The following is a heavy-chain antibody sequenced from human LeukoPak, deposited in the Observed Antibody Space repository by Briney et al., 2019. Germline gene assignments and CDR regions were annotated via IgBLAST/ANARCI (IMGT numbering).Heavy chain of an antibody. CDR3: ATYCSGGSCYSDDAFDI. V-gene: IGHV4-59*08. CDR1: GGPISSYY. J-gene: IGHJ3*02. Sequence: SETLSLTCTGSGGPISSYYWSWIRQPPGKGLEGIGYFYYSGSTNYTPSLKSRVTISVDTSKNQFSLKLSSVTAADTAVYYCATYCSGGSCYSDDAFDIWGQGTMVTVSS. CDR2: FYYSGST. D-gene: IGHD2-15*01.